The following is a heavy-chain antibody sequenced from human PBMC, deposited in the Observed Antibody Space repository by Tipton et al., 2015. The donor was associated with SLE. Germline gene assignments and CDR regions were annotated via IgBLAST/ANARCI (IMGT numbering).Heavy chain of an antibody. CDR1: GGSISSYY. J-gene: IGHJ5*02. CDR2: IHNSGIT. Sequence: TLSLTCTVSGGSISSYYWSWIRQPPGKGLEWIGYIHNSGITNFNPSLRRRVTISLDTSKNQFSLKLSSVTAADTAVYYCARGGTVFGVVLNWFDPWGQGTLVTVSS. CDR3: ARGGTVFGVVLNWFDP. V-gene: IGHV4-59*08. D-gene: IGHD3-3*01.